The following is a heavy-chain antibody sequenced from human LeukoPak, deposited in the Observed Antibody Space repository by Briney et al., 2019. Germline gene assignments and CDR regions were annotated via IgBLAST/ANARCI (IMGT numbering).Heavy chain of an antibody. J-gene: IGHJ4*02. CDR1: GFTFSSYS. CDR2: ISSSSYI. D-gene: IGHD1-14*01. V-gene: IGHV3-21*04. Sequence: GGSLRLSCAASGFTFSSYSMNWVRQAPGKGLEWVSSISSSSYIYYADSVKGRFTISRDNSKTTLYLQMNSLRAEDTAIYYCASRPGVDFDYWGQGTLVTVSS. CDR3: ASRPGVDFDY.